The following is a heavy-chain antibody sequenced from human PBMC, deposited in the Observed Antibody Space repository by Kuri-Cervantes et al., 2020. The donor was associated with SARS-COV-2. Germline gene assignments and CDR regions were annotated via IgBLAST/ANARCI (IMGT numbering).Heavy chain of an antibody. CDR2: IGTAGDT. V-gene: IGHV3-13*04. CDR3: ARGLAVAGTSWFDP. D-gene: IGHD6-19*01. Sequence: GESLKISCAASGFTFSSYDMHWVRQATGKGLEWVSAIGTAGDTYYPGSVKGRFTISRDNSKNTLYLQMNSLRAEDTAVYYCARGLAVAGTSWFDPWGQGTLVTVSS. CDR1: GFTFSSYD. J-gene: IGHJ5*02.